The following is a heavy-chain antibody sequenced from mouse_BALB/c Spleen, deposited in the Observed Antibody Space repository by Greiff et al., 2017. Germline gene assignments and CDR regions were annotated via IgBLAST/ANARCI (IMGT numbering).Heavy chain of an antibody. D-gene: IGHD1-1*02. V-gene: IGHV14-3*02. J-gene: IGHJ4*01. CDR3: ARSYGYDAMDY. Sequence: EVQLKESGAELVKPGASVKLSCTASGFNIKDTYMHWVKQRPEQGLEWIGRIDPANGNTKYDPKFQGKATITADTSSNTAYLQLSSLTSEDTAVYYCARSYGYDAMDYWGQGTSVTVSS. CDR1: GFNIKDTY. CDR2: IDPANGNT.